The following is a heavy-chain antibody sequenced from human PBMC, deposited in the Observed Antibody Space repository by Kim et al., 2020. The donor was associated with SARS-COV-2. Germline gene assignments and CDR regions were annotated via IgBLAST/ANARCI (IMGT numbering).Heavy chain of an antibody. J-gene: IGHJ6*02. D-gene: IGHD1-1*01. CDR2: IYSGGSST. V-gene: IGHV3-23*03. CDR1: GFTFSSYA. Sequence: GGSLRLSCAASGFTFSSYAMSWVRQAPGKGLEWVSVIYSGGSSTYYADSVKGRFTISRDNSKNTLYLQMNSLRAEDTAVYYCAKDPGLERRRWGSDYYHGMDVWGQGTTVTVSS. CDR3: AKDPGLERRRWGSDYYHGMDV.